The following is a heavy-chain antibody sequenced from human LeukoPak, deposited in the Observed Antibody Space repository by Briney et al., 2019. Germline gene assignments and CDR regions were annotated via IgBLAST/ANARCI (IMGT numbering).Heavy chain of an antibody. CDR2: ISSSGSTK. CDR3: ASGAQSDD. CDR1: GFTFSSYE. Sequence: PGGSLRLSCAASGFTFSSYEMNWVRQAPGKGLEWVSYISSSGSTKYYADSVKGRITISRDNAKNSLYLQMNSLRAEDTAVYYCASGAQSDDWGQGTLVTVSS. V-gene: IGHV3-48*03. D-gene: IGHD1-26*01. J-gene: IGHJ4*02.